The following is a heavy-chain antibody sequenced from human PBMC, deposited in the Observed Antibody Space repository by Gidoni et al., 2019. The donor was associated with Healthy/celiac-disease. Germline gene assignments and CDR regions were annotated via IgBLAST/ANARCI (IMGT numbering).Heavy chain of an antibody. Sequence: EVQLVQSGAEVKQPGESLKISCTGCGYSFTSYWVGWVRQMPGKGLGWMGIIYPGDSDTRYSPSFQGQVTISADKSISTAYLQWSSLKASDTAMYYCARLDNYDYIWGVFDYWGQGTLVTVSS. V-gene: IGHV5-51*01. D-gene: IGHD3-16*01. J-gene: IGHJ4*02. CDR3: ARLDNYDYIWGVFDY. CDR2: IYPGDSDT. CDR1: GYSFTSYW.